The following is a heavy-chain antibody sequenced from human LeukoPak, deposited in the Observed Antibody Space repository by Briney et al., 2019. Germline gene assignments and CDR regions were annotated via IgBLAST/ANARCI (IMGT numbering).Heavy chain of an antibody. V-gene: IGHV3-13*01. Sequence: GGSLRLSCAASGFTFSSYDMHWVRQATGKGLDWVSAVGPAGDTYYPGSVKGRFTITRENAKTSLYLQMNSLRAGDTAVYYCARGRQSLGVDTYYYYGMDVWGQGTTVTVSS. D-gene: IGHD3-3*01. CDR2: VGPAGDT. J-gene: IGHJ6*02. CDR1: GFTFSSYD. CDR3: ARGRQSLGVDTYYYYGMDV.